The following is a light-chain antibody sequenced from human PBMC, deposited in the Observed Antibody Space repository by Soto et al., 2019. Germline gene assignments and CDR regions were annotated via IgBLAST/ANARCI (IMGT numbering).Light chain of an antibody. J-gene: IGKJ5*01. CDR3: QQYRMSPNT. V-gene: IGKV3-15*01. CDR2: GAS. CDR1: QSVRSN. Sequence: EIVMTQSPATLSASPGERATLSCRASQSVRSNLAWYQQKPGQAPRLLIYGASTRATGIPARFSGSGSGTDFSLTIRGVKPEDFAVYYCQQYRMSPNTFGQGTRLEI.